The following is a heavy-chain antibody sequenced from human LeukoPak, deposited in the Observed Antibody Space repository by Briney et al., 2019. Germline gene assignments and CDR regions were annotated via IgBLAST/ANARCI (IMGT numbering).Heavy chain of an antibody. CDR3: ARHGSRRGAWFDP. D-gene: IGHD3-10*01. J-gene: IGHJ5*02. CDR1: GFTFNTYW. V-gene: IGHV3-7*01. CDR2: IKQDGSEK. Sequence: GGSLRLSCAASGFTFNTYWMNWVRQAPGKGLEWVANIKQDGSEKSYVDSVKGRFTISRDNAKNSLYLQMNSLRAEDTAVSYCARHGSRRGAWFDPWGQGTLVTVSS.